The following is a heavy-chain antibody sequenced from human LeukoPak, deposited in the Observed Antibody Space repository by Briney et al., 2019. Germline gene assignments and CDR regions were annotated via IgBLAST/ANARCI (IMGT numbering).Heavy chain of an antibody. D-gene: IGHD3-22*01. Sequence: SETLSHTCTVSGGSISSYYWSWIRQPPGKGLEWIGYIYYSGSTNYNPSLKSRVTISVDTSKNQFSLKLSSVTAADTAVYYCARHNYYDSSGYLIYYYGMDVWGQGTTVTVSS. V-gene: IGHV4-59*08. CDR2: IYYSGST. J-gene: IGHJ6*02. CDR3: ARHNYYDSSGYLIYYYGMDV. CDR1: GGSISSYY.